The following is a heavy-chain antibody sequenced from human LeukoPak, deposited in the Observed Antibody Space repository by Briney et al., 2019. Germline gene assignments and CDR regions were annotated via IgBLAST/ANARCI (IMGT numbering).Heavy chain of an antibody. J-gene: IGHJ5*02. V-gene: IGHV3-33*01. CDR2: IWSDATKTDYGDSKT. CDR3: TRDGDTSSHFGRLS. Sequence: PGTSLRLSCATSGFNFGHYGFHWVRQAPGKGLEWVAVIWSDATKTDYGDSKTDYADSVKGRFTVSRDNSKTTVNLQMNSLRDEDTAVYYCTRDGDTSSHFGRLSWGQGTLVTVSS. D-gene: IGHD3/OR15-3a*01. CDR1: GFNFGHYG.